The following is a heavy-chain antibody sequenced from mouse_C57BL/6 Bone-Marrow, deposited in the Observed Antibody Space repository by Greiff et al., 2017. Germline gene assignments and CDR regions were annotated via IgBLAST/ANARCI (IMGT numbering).Heavy chain of an antibody. J-gene: IGHJ2*01. CDR3: ARQSVFLGGY. Sequence: EVKLMESGGGLVKPGGSLKLSCAASGFTFSSYTMSWVRQTPEKRLEWVATISGGGGNTYYPDSVKGRFTISRDTDKNTLYLQMSSLRSEDTALYYCARQSVFLGGYWGQGTTLT. CDR1: GFTFSSYT. CDR2: ISGGGGNT. V-gene: IGHV5-9*01.